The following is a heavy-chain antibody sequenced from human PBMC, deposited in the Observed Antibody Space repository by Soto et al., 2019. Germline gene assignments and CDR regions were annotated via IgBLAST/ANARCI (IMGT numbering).Heavy chain of an antibody. V-gene: IGHV4-59*01. D-gene: IGHD1-1*01. CDR1: GASIRSYY. CDR3: ARDSWKSYYYYYGMDV. CDR2: IYYSGST. J-gene: IGHJ6*02. Sequence: SETLSLTCTVSGASIRSYYWSRIRQPPGKGLEWIGYIYYSGSTNYNPSLKSRVTISLDTSKSEVSLKLSSVTAADTAVYYCARDSWKSYYYYYGMDVWGQGTTVTVSS.